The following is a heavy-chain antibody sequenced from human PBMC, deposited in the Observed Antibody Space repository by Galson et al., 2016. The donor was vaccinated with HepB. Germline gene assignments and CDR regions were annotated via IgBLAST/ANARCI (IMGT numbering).Heavy chain of an antibody. Sequence: SETLSLTCTVSGSSISSGYYWAWIRQPPGKGLEWIGSVYHSGNTLYNPSLKSRVTISIDTSNNQFSLKLTSVTAADTALYYCARPSRKYYYYYGMDVWGQGTAVTVSS. CDR1: GSSISSGYY. V-gene: IGHV4-38-2*02. J-gene: IGHJ6*02. CDR3: ARPSRKYYYYYGMDV. CDR2: VYHSGNT.